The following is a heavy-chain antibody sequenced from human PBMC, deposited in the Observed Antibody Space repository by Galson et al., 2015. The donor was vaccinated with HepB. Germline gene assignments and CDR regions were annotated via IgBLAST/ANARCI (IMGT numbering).Heavy chain of an antibody. J-gene: IGHJ3*02. CDR3: AKEMNTVATPGWALDI. Sequence: SLRLSCAASGFTFSNYGMQWVRQAPGKGLEWVAVIAHDGSSQYYADSVKGRFTISRDNSKNTLDLQMNSLRAEDTAVYYCAKEMNTVATPGWALDIWGQGTMVTVSS. V-gene: IGHV3-30*18. CDR1: GFTFSNYG. D-gene: IGHD4-23*01. CDR2: IAHDGSSQ.